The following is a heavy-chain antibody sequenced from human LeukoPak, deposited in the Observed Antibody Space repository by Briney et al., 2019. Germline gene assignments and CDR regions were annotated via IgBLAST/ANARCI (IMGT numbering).Heavy chain of an antibody. CDR2: FYNHGAT. V-gene: IGHV3-53*01. D-gene: IGHD2-21*02. CDR3: ARETFDTSGGDSAFDL. J-gene: IGHJ3*01. Sequence: GGSLRLSCAASEFSVNNYFMSWVRQAPGKGLECVSLFYNHGATYYADSVKGRFIVSRDNSKNTLYLQMNDLRAEDSALYYCARETFDTSGGDSAFDLWGQGTMVIVSS. CDR1: EFSVNNYF.